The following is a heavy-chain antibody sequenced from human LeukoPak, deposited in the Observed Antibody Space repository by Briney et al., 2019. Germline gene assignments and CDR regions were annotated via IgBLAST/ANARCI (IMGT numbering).Heavy chain of an antibody. CDR2: IYYSGST. CDR3: ARGEQQLAHYFDY. V-gene: IGHV4-39*07. J-gene: IGHJ4*02. D-gene: IGHD6-13*01. Sequence: PSETLSLTCTVSGGSISSSSYYWGWLRQPPGKGLEWIGSIYYSGSTYYNPSLKSRVTMSVDTSKNQFSLKLSSVTAADTAVYYCARGEQQLAHYFDYWGQGTLVIVSS. CDR1: GGSISSSSYY.